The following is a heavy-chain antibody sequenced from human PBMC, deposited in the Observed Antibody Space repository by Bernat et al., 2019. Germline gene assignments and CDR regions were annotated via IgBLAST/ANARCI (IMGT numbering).Heavy chain of an antibody. Sequence: QVQLVESGGGVVQPGRSLRLSCAASGFTLSSHVMHWVRQAPGKGLEWVAAISKDGSKEYYADSVKGRFTISRDNSKNTVDLQINGLRAEDTTVYYCARETPPYYFDSWGQVALVTVSS. CDR1: GFTLSSHV. V-gene: IGHV3-30*01. D-gene: IGHD2-15*01. CDR3: ARETPPYYFDS. J-gene: IGHJ4*02. CDR2: ISKDGSKE.